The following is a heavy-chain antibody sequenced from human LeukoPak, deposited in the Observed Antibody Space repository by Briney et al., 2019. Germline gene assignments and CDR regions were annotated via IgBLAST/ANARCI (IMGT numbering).Heavy chain of an antibody. J-gene: IGHJ5*02. D-gene: IGHD2-15*01. CDR3: ARGYCSGGTCYLVENWLDP. CDR2: INPNSGGT. Sequence: ASVKVSCKASGGTFSSYTISWVRQAPGQGLEWMGRINPNSGGTDYAQNFQGRVTMTRDTSISTAYMELSRLRSDDTAVYYCARGYCSGGTCYLVENWLDPWGQGTLVTVSS. V-gene: IGHV1-2*06. CDR1: GGTFSSYT.